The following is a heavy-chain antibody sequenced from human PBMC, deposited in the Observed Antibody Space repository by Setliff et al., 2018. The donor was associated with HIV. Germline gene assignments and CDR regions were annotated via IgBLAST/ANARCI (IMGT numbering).Heavy chain of an antibody. J-gene: IGHJ6*03. D-gene: IGHD3-3*01. CDR1: GGSFSGHY. CDR2: IYYSGTT. Sequence: SETLSLTCAVYGGSFSGHYWSWIRQPPRKRLEWIGSIYYSGTTYYNPSLKSRVTISVDKSKNQFSLKLSSVTAADTAVYYCARQPSGLLYLFYYMDVWGKGTTVTVSS. V-gene: IGHV4-34*01. CDR3: ARQPSGLLYLFYYMDV.